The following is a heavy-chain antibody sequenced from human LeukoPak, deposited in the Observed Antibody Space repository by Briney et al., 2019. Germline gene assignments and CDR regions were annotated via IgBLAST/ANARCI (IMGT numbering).Heavy chain of an antibody. D-gene: IGHD5-18*01. Sequence: GGSLRLSCAASGFTFDDYAMHWVRQAPGKGLEWVSLISGDGGSTHYADSVKGRFTISRDNSKNSLYLQMNSLRTEDTALYYCAKGYSYGYWFDYWGQGTLVTVSS. CDR2: ISGDGGST. CDR1: GFTFDDYA. V-gene: IGHV3-43*02. CDR3: AKGYSYGYWFDY. J-gene: IGHJ4*02.